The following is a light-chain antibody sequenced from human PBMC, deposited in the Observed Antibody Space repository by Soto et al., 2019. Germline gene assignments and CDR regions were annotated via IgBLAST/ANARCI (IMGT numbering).Light chain of an antibody. CDR3: QQYNIYSET. Sequence: DIQMTQSPSTLSASVGDRVTITCRASQSISSWLAWYQQKPGKAPKLLIYKASTLESGVPSRFSGSGSGTEFNLTISSLQPDDFATYYCQQYNIYSETFGQGTKVEAK. J-gene: IGKJ1*01. CDR2: KAS. V-gene: IGKV1-5*03. CDR1: QSISSW.